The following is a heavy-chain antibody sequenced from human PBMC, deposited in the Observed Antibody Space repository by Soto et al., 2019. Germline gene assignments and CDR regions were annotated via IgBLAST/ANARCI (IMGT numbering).Heavy chain of an antibody. CDR1: GFNVSTNY. J-gene: IGHJ4*02. Sequence: GGSLRLSCAVSGFNVSTNYMSWVRQAPGKGLEWVSVIYSGGNTFHADSVKGRFTISRDNSKNTVYLQMNSLRAEDTAVYHCARTRGGSHSPLDYWGQGTLVTVSS. CDR3: ARTRGGSHSPLDY. CDR2: IYSGGNT. D-gene: IGHD2-15*01. V-gene: IGHV3-66*01.